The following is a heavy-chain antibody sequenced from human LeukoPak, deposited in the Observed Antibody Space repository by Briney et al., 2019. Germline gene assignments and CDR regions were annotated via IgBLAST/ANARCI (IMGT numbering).Heavy chain of an antibody. Sequence: ASVKVSCKASGYTFSDYAIHWVRQAPGQRLEWVGWIDAGNGNTRYSQKFQGRVTITRDTSTSTAYIELRSLRSEDTAMHFCARGSTSDWPLDHWGQETLVTISS. CDR1: GYTFSDYA. D-gene: IGHD2-2*01. V-gene: IGHV1-3*01. CDR2: IDAGNGNT. J-gene: IGHJ4*02. CDR3: ARGSTSDWPLDH.